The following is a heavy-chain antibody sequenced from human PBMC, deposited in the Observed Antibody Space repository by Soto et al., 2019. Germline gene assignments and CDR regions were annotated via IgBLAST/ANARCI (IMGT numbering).Heavy chain of an antibody. CDR1: GGTFSSYA. Sequence: QVQLVQSGAEVKKPGSSVKVSCKASGGTFSSYAISWVRQAPGQGLEWMGGIIPIFGTANYAQKFQGRVTITADESTHTSYMELSSLGAEDTAVYYCAGGYCSGGSCYFQHWGQGTLVTVCS. V-gene: IGHV1-69*12. CDR2: IIPIFGTA. D-gene: IGHD2-15*01. CDR3: AGGYCSGGSCYFQH. J-gene: IGHJ1*01.